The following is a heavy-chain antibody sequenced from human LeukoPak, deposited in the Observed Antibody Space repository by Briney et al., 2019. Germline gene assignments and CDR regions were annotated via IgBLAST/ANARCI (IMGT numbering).Heavy chain of an antibody. D-gene: IGHD1-7*01. CDR1: GFIFSSSV. J-gene: IGHJ4*02. CDR2: FSGVSGAS. V-gene: IGHV3-23*01. Sequence: GGSLRLSCAASGFIFSSSVMCWVRQAPGKGLEWVSSFSGVSGASYYTNSVKGRFTISRDISKNTLYLQMNSLRAEDTAVYYCAKKETGTTNHFHYWGQGTLVAASS. CDR3: AKKETGTTNHFHY.